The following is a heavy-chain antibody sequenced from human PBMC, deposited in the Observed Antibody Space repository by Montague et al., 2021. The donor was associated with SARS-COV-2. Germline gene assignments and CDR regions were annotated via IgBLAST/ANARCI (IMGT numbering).Heavy chain of an antibody. CDR2: IYHSGST. D-gene: IGHD5-12*01. V-gene: IGHV4-4*02. CDR1: GGSISSSNW. J-gene: IGHJ6*02. CDR3: VYRDYYYYYGMDG. Sequence: SETLSLTCAVSGGSISSSNWWSWVRQPPGKGLEWIGEIYHSGSTNYNPSLKSRVTISVDKSKNQFSLKLSSVTAADTAVYYCVYRDYYYYYGMDGWGQGTTVTVSS.